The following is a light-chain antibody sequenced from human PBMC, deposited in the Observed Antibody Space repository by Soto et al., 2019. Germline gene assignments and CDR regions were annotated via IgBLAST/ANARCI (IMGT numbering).Light chain of an antibody. CDR3: LQRQSWPRT. CDR1: RTVNTF. CDR2: DAS. J-gene: IGKJ1*01. V-gene: IGKV3-11*01. Sequence: VWPQFQVTLSLSPGERATISCLAPRTVNTFVAWFQQRPGQAPSLLISDASNRATGIPDRFSGSGSGTDFTLTISSLEPEDFAVYYCLQRQSWPRTFGQGTKVDIK.